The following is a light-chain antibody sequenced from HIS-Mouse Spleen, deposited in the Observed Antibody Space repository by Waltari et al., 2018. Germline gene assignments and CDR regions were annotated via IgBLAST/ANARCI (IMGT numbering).Light chain of an antibody. V-gene: IGLV3-10*01. J-gene: IGLJ2*01. CDR2: EDS. CDR1: ALTKKY. CDR3: YSTDSSGNHRV. Sequence: SYELTQPPSVSVSPGQTGRITCSGEALTKKYAYWYQQKSGQAPVLVIYEDSKRPSGIPERFSGSSSGTMATLTISGAQVEDEADYYCYSTDSSGNHRVFGGGTKLTVL.